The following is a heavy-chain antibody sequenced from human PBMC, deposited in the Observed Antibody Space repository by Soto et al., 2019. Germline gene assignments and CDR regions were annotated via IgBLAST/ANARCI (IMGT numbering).Heavy chain of an antibody. V-gene: IGHV4-59*01. Sequence: PSETLSLTCTVSGGSISGYYWSWIRQLPGKGLEWIGYIYHTGTTNYNPSPKSRVTISVDTSKNQFSLKLSSVTAADTAVYYCARNMDAFDPWGQGTLVTVSS. J-gene: IGHJ5*02. CDR2: IYHTGTT. CDR1: GGSISGYY. D-gene: IGHD3-10*01. CDR3: ARNMDAFDP.